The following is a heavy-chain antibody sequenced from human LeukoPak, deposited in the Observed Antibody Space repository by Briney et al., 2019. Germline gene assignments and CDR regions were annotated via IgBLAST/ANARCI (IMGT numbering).Heavy chain of an antibody. CDR3: ARGVYYYDSAVDY. CDR2: IYYSGST. V-gene: IGHV4-30-4*08. Sequence: SETLSLTCTVSGGSISSYYWSWIRQPPGKGLEWIGYIYYSGSTYYNPSLKSRVTISVDTSKNQFSLKLSSVTAADTAVYYCARGVYYYDSAVDYWGQGTLVTVSS. D-gene: IGHD3-22*01. CDR1: GGSISSYY. J-gene: IGHJ4*02.